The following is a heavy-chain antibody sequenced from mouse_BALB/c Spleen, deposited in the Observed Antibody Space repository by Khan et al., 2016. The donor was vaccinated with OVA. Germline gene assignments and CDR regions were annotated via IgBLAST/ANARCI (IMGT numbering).Heavy chain of an antibody. CDR1: GFSLTNSG. J-gene: IGHJ4*01. V-gene: IGHV2-6-1*01. CDR2: IWNDGST. D-gene: IGHD2-10*01. CDR3: ARQPYYHYNVMDY. Sequence: QVQLKESGPGLVAPSQSLSITCTISGFSLTNSGVHWVRQPPGKGLEWLAVIWNDGSTNYTSVLKSRLTITKDDSKSQVVLKMNSLQTDDTAIYFCARQPYYHYNVMDYWGQGTSVTVSS.